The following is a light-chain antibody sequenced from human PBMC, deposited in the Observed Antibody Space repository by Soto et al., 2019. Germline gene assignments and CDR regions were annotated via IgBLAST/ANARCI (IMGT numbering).Light chain of an antibody. CDR2: DNS. CDR3: QSYDSRLSAVV. Sequence: QSVLTQPPSVSGAPGQRVTISCTGNSSNIGAGFDVHWYQQLPGTAPKLLIYDNSNRPSGVPDRLSGSKSGTSASLAITGLQAEDGTDYYCQSYDSRLSAVVFGGGTKVTVL. V-gene: IGLV1-40*01. CDR1: SSNIGAGFD. J-gene: IGLJ2*01.